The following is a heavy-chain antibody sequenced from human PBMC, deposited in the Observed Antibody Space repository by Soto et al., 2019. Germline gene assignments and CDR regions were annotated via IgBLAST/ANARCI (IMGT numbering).Heavy chain of an antibody. J-gene: IGHJ6*03. V-gene: IGHV4-39*01. Sequence: SETLSLTCTVSGGSISSSSYYWGWIRQPPGKGLEWIGSIYYSGSTYYNPSLKSRVTISVDTSKNQFSLKLSSVTAADTAVYYCARYGGGSGVGYYYYYMDVWGKGTTVTVSS. CDR2: IYYSGST. D-gene: IGHD3-10*01. CDR1: GGSISSSSYY. CDR3: ARYGGGSGVGYYYYYMDV.